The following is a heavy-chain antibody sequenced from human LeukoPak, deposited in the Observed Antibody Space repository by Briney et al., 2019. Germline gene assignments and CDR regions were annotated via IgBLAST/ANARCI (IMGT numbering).Heavy chain of an antibody. D-gene: IGHD5-12*01. Sequence: GGSLRLSCAASGFTFSSYSMNWVRQAPGKGLEWVSSISSSSSYIYYADSVKGRFTISRDNAKNSLYLQMNSLRAEDTAVYYYARDVVATISEGYFDYWGQGTLVTVSS. J-gene: IGHJ4*02. CDR3: ARDVVATISEGYFDY. V-gene: IGHV3-21*01. CDR1: GFTFSSYS. CDR2: ISSSSSYI.